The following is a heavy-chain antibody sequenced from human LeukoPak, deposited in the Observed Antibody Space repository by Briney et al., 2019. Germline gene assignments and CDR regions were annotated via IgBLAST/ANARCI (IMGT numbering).Heavy chain of an antibody. CDR1: GFTFSSYA. J-gene: IGHJ4*02. V-gene: IGHV3-30*04. Sequence: GGSLRLSCAASGFTFSSYAMHWVRQAPGKGLEWVAVISYDGSNKYYADSVKGRFTISRDNSKNTLYLQMNSLRAEDTAVYYCARDPNLYSSSSLWTDYWGQGTLVTVSS. CDR2: ISYDGSNK. CDR3: ARDPNLYSSSSLWTDY. D-gene: IGHD6-6*01.